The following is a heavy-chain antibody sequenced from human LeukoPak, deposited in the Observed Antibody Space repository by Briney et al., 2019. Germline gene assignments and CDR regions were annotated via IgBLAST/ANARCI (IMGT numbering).Heavy chain of an antibody. J-gene: IGHJ4*02. D-gene: IGHD6-19*01. CDR3: ATGGGSGRYGFPFDC. V-gene: IGHV3-7*01. CDR2: MKQDGREK. CDR1: GFVFSNSW. Sequence: GGSLRLSCTASGFVFSNSWMSWVRQAPGKGLEWVANMKQDGREKYYVESVKGRFTVSRDNAKNSLYLQMNSLRAEDTAVYYCATGGGSGRYGFPFDCWGQGTLVTVSS.